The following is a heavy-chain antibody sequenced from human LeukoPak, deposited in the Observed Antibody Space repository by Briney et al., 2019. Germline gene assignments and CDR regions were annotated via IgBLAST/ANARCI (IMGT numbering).Heavy chain of an antibody. D-gene: IGHD3-9*01. CDR3: ARNVGTIFKTNWFDP. CDR2: ISAYNGNT. J-gene: IGHJ5*02. V-gene: IGHV1-18*01. Sequence: GASVKVSCKASGYTFTSYGISWVRQAPGQGLEWMGWISAYNGNTNYAQKLQGRVTMTTDTSTSTAYTELRSLRSDDTAVYYCARNVGTIFKTNWFDPWGQGTLVTVSS. CDR1: GYTFTSYG.